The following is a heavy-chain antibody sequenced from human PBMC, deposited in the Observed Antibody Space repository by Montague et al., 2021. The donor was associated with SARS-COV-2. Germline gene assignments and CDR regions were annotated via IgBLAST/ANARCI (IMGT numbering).Heavy chain of an antibody. CDR3: ARVVRGCCGHSCYFDP. CDR1: GASISSDNW. Sequence: SETLSLTCAVSGASISSDNWWNWVRQSPGKGLEWIGEICQAVGTNYNPSLKSQVTIAVDNFSNQVSLKMTSVTAADTAIYYCARVVRGCCGHSCYFDPWGQGTLVTVSS. CDR2: ICQAVGT. V-gene: IGHV4-4*02. D-gene: IGHD2-2*01. J-gene: IGHJ5*02.